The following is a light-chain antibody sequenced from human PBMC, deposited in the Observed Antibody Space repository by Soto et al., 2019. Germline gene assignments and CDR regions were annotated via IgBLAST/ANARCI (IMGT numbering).Light chain of an antibody. Sequence: EIVLTQFPGTLPLSPGERATLSCRASQSVSSSYLAWYQQKPGQAPRLLISGASSRCTGIPDRFSGSGSGTDFTLTISRLEPEEFAVYYCQQYGSSHRTFGQGTKVQIK. V-gene: IGKV3-20*01. CDR1: QSVSSSY. CDR2: GAS. J-gene: IGKJ1*01. CDR3: QQYGSSHRT.